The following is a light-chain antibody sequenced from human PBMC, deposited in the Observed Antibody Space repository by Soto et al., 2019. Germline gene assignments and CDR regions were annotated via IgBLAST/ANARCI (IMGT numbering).Light chain of an antibody. J-gene: IGLJ2*01. V-gene: IGLV2-8*01. Sequence: QSALTQPPSASGSPGQAVTISCTGTTSDVGRYDYVCWYQHYPGKAPKLIIYEVTKRPSGVPDRFSGSKSGNTASLTVSGLQSDDEADYYCSSYGGSNDVIFGGGTQLTV. CDR1: TSDVGRYDY. CDR3: SSYGGSNDVI. CDR2: EVT.